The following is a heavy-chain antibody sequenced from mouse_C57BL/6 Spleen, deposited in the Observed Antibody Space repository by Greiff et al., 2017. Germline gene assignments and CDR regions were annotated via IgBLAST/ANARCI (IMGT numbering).Heavy chain of an antibody. CDR2: IDPETGGT. CDR1: GYTFTDYE. Sequence: QVHVKQSGAELVRPGASVTLSCKASGYTFTDYEMHWVKQTPVHGLEWIGAIDPETGGTAYNQKFKGKAKLTADKSSNTAYMELRSLTSGDSAVYYCTRSSISSSGFAYWGQGTLVTVAA. J-gene: IGHJ3*01. V-gene: IGHV1-15*01. CDR3: TRSSISSSGFAY.